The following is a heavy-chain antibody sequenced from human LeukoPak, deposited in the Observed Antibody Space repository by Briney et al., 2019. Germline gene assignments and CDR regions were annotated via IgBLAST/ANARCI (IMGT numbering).Heavy chain of an antibody. CDR1: VFTFSIYD. J-gene: IGHJ6*04. CDR2: ILYEECNK. D-gene: IGHD3-10*01. CDR3: AKLRGQLLWFGDPLLYYGMDG. Sequence: GGSLRLSCAASVFTFSIYDMHCLRHAPGKGLEGVAYILYEECNKYYADSEKRLFTISRDNSKNTLYLQLNSLTAGHPAVYYCAKLRGQLLWFGDPLLYYGMDGWGKETTVTVSS. V-gene: IGHV3-30*18.